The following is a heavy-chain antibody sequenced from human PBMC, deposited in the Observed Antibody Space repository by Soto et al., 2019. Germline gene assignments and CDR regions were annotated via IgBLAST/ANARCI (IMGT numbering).Heavy chain of an antibody. V-gene: IGHV4-31*03. D-gene: IGHD6-6*01. CDR2: IFYSGST. Sequence: QVQLQESGPGLVKPSQTLSLTCSVSGGSINSGGYYWTWIRQHPGKGLEWIGNIFYSGSTSYNPSLKSRPTISIDTSKTHLPRRLSSVAAAHTAVYYCARKSIAKKIPYWGQGTLVTVSS. CDR1: GGSINSGGYY. J-gene: IGHJ4*02. CDR3: ARKSIAKKIPY.